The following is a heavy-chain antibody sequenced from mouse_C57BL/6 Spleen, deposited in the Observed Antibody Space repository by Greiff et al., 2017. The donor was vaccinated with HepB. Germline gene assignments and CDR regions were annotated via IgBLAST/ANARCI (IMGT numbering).Heavy chain of an antibody. D-gene: IGHD3-2*02. CDR1: GYTFTSYG. CDR2: IYPRSGNT. Sequence: VQLQQSGAELARPGASVKLSCKASGYTFTSYGISWVKQRTGQGLEWIGEIYPRSGNTYYNEKFKGKATLTADKSSSTAYMELRSLTSEDSAVYFCARSGAAQATNAMDYWGQGTSVTVSS. V-gene: IGHV1-81*01. CDR3: ARSGAAQATNAMDY. J-gene: IGHJ4*01.